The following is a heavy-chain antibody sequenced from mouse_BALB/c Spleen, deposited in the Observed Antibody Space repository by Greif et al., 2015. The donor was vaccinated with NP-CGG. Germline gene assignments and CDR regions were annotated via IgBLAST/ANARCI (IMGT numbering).Heavy chain of an antibody. Sequence: EVQGVESGGGLVQPGGSLKLSCAASGFTFSSYTMSWVRQTPEKRLEWVAYISNGGGSTYYPDTVKGRFTISRDNAKNTLYLQMSSLKSEDTAMYYCARHSRYDVDYAMDYWGQGTSVTVSS. V-gene: IGHV5-12-2*01. CDR1: GFTFSSYT. CDR2: ISNGGGST. D-gene: IGHD2-14*01. J-gene: IGHJ4*01. CDR3: ARHSRYDVDYAMDY.